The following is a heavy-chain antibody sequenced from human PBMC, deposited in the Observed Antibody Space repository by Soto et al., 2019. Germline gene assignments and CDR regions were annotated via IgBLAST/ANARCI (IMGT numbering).Heavy chain of an antibody. Sequence: TLSLTCTVSGGSISSYYWSWIRQPPGKGLEWIGYIYYSGSTNYNPSLKSRVTISVDTSKNQFSLKLSSVTAADTAVYYCARGGATAYYFDYWGQGTLVTVSS. CDR2: IYYSGST. CDR3: ARGGATAYYFDY. CDR1: GGSISSYY. V-gene: IGHV4-59*01. J-gene: IGHJ4*02. D-gene: IGHD1-26*01.